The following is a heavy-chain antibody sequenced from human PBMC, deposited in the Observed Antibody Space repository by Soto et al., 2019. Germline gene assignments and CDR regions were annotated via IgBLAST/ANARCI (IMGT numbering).Heavy chain of an antibody. CDR3: AKDNGGSGWLVRAFDI. CDR2: IRGGDTNT. CDR1: GFTSSTYG. D-gene: IGHD6-19*01. Sequence: EGQLLESGGGLVQPGGSLRVSCAAAGFTSSTYGMNWFRQAPGKGLEWVSAIRGGDTNTRYADSVKGRFTVSRDNSKTTLYLQMNSLRPEDTAVYYCAKDNGGSGWLVRAFDIWGQGTMVTVSS. V-gene: IGHV3-23*01. J-gene: IGHJ3*02.